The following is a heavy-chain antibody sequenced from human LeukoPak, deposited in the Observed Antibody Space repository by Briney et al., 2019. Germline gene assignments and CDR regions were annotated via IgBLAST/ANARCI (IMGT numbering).Heavy chain of an antibody. CDR1: RYTLNTFG. J-gene: IGHJ5*02. Sequence: ASVTVSCKASRYTLNTFGISRVRQAPGQGLEWMGWINGYNGNANYAQKVQGRVTMTTDTSTSTAYMELRSLRSDDTAVYYCARMARGYCGGGRCPNWFDPWGQGTLVTVSS. D-gene: IGHD2-15*01. V-gene: IGHV1-18*01. CDR3: ARMARGYCGGGRCPNWFDP. CDR2: INGYNGNA.